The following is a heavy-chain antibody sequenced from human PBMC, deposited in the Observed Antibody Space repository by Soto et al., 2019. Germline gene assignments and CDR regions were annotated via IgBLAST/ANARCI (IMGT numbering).Heavy chain of an antibody. J-gene: IGHJ4*02. CDR2: IFWDDDK. CDR3: AHRRVAAAVIDY. D-gene: IGHD6-13*01. CDR1: GFSLSTSGVG. Sequence: SGPRLVNPTQTLTLTCTFSGFSLSTSGVGVGWFRQAPGKALEWLALIFWDDDKRYSPSLKSRLTITKDTSKNQVVLTMTNMDPVDTATYYCAHRRVAAAVIDYWGQGTLVTVSS. V-gene: IGHV2-5*02.